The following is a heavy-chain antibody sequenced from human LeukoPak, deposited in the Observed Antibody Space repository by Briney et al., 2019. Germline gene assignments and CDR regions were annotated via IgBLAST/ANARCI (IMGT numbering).Heavy chain of an antibody. D-gene: IGHD5-18*01. Sequence: GGSLRLSCAGSGFTFSSYSMNWVRQAPGKGLEWVSSISTSSSYIYYADSVKGRFTISRDNAKNSLYLQMNSLRAEDTAVYYCARWAMVAYSYGYWDYWGQGTLVTVSS. J-gene: IGHJ4*02. CDR1: GFTFSSYS. CDR2: ISTSSSYI. CDR3: ARWAMVAYSYGYWDY. V-gene: IGHV3-21*01.